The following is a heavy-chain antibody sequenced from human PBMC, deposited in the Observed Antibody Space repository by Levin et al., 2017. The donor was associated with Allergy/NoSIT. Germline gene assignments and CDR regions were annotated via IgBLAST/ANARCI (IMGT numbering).Heavy chain of an antibody. V-gene: IGHV4-59*01. CDR1: GGSIHNYY. J-gene: IGHJ3*02. CDR3: ARSAVTTRSFDI. D-gene: IGHD4-17*01. CDR2: IFHSGST. Sequence: PSETLSLTCTVSGGSIHNYYCMWIRQPPGKGLEWIGSIFHSGSTNYNPSLKSRVTISVDTSKNQFSLRLSSVTAADTAMYYCARSAVTTRSFDIWGQGTVVSVSS.